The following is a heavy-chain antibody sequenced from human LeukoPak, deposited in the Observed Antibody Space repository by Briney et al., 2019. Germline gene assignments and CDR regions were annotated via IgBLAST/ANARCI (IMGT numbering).Heavy chain of an antibody. CDR2: IYYSGST. CDR1: GGSISSSSYY. V-gene: IGHV4-61*05. D-gene: IGHD3-22*01. J-gene: IGHJ2*01. Sequence: SETLSLTCTVSGGSISSSSYYWGWIRQPPGKGLEWIGYIYYSGSTNYNPSLKSRVTISVDTSKNQFSLKLSSVTAADTAVYYCARVKGYYDSSGYHWYFDLWGRGTLVTVSS. CDR3: ARVKGYYDSSGYHWYFDL.